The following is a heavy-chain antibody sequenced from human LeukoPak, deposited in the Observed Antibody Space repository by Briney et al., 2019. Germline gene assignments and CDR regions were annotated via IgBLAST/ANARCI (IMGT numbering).Heavy chain of an antibody. V-gene: IGHV3-64D*06. CDR3: VKDLNGTWSFDY. Sequence: PGGSLRLSCSASGFTFSAYFMHWVRQAPGKGLEYVSSISSNEYDTYYADSVKGRFTISRDNSKNTLFLQMSNLRAEDTAVYYCVKDLNGTWSFDYWGQGTLVTVSS. D-gene: IGHD2-8*01. J-gene: IGHJ4*02. CDR1: GFTFSAYF. CDR2: ISSNEYDT.